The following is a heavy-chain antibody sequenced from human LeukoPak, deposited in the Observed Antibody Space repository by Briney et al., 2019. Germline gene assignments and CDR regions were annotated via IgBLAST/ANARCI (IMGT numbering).Heavy chain of an antibody. CDR2: ISWDGSNK. Sequence: GGSLRPSCAASRFTFSTYAMHWVRQAPGKGLEWVAVISWDGSNKYYADSVKVRFTISRDNSKNTLDLQMNSLRAEDTAMYYCARGGTSGWYDYFDYWGQGTLVTVSS. V-gene: IGHV3-30-3*01. D-gene: IGHD6-19*01. CDR3: ARGGTSGWYDYFDY. J-gene: IGHJ4*02. CDR1: RFTFSTYA.